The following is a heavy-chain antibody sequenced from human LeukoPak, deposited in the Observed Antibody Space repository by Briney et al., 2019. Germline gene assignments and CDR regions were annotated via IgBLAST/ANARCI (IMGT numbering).Heavy chain of an antibody. D-gene: IGHD5-12*01. V-gene: IGHV4-39*01. J-gene: IGHJ3*02. CDR2: VFDSGST. Sequence: KTSETLSLTCTVSGGSISRTSYYWDWIRQPPGKGLEWIGNVFDSGSTHYNPSLKSRVTISVDTSKNQFSLRLSSVTAAGTAVYYCARHTRPGHSGYENAFDIWGQGTMVTVSS. CDR3: ARHTRPGHSGYENAFDI. CDR1: GGSISRTSYY.